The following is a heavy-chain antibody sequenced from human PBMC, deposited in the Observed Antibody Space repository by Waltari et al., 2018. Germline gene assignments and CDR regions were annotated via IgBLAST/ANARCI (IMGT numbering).Heavy chain of an antibody. V-gene: IGHV1-3*01. Sequence: QVQLVQSGAEVMEPGASGRVSCQASGYPFPTSAIHWVRPAPGQRLEWMGWINAGTGTTNFAQKFQNRLTISTDTSASTAYMDLHSLRSEDTAVYYCARSFQLLYFDFWGQGSLVTVSS. CDR1: GYPFPTSA. J-gene: IGHJ4*02. D-gene: IGHD3-10*01. CDR2: INAGTGTT. CDR3: ARSFQLLYFDF.